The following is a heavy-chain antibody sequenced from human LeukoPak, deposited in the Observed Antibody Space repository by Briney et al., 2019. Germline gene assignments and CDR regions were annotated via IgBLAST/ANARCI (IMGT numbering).Heavy chain of an antibody. CDR2: IYHSGST. V-gene: IGHV4-30-2*01. CDR1: GGSISSGGYY. Sequence: SETLSLTCTVSGGSISSGGYYWSWIRQPPGKGLEWIGYIYHSGSTYYNPSLKSRVTISVDRSKNQFSLKLSSVTAADTAVYYCARGYCSSTSCYSALFDFDYWGQGTLVTVSS. J-gene: IGHJ4*02. D-gene: IGHD2-2*01. CDR3: ARGYCSSTSCYSALFDFDY.